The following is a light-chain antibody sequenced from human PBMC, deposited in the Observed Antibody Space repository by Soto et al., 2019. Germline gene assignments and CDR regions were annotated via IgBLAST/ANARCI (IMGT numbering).Light chain of an antibody. J-gene: IGLJ1*01. Sequence: QSVLTQPRSVSGSPGQSVTISCTGASSDVGGYNYVSWYQQHPGKAPKLMIYDVSKRPSGVPDRFSGSKSGNTASLTISGFQTEDEADYYCCSYAGRYTYVFGNGTKVTVL. CDR3: CSYAGRYTYV. V-gene: IGLV2-11*01. CDR1: SSDVGGYNY. CDR2: DVS.